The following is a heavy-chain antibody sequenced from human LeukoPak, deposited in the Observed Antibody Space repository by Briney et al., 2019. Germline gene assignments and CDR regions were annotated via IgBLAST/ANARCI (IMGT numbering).Heavy chain of an antibody. J-gene: IGHJ4*02. Sequence: SETLSLTCTVSGGSISSSSYYWGWIRQPPGKGLEWIGSIYYSGSTYYNPSLKSRVTISVDTSKNQFSLKLSSVTAADTAVYYCARGKLEIEQQLVRGPPYYSDYWGQGTLVTVSS. V-gene: IGHV4-39*07. CDR3: ARGKLEIEQQLVRGPPYYSDY. D-gene: IGHD6-13*01. CDR2: IYYSGST. CDR1: GGSISSSSYY.